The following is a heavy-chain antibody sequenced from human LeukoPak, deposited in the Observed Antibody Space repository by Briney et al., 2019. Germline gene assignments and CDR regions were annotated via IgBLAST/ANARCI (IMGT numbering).Heavy chain of an antibody. D-gene: IGHD7-27*01. CDR3: ARIPGDRPDD. J-gene: IGHJ4*02. Sequence: SSETLSLTCTVSGASMTSYYWTWIRQPPGKGLEWVGYMYFGERTNYNPSLKSRATIPIDTSMKQFSLNLKSVTAADTAVYYCARIPGDRPDDWGQGTLVTVS. V-gene: IGHV4-59*01. CDR2: MYFGERT. CDR1: GASMTSYY.